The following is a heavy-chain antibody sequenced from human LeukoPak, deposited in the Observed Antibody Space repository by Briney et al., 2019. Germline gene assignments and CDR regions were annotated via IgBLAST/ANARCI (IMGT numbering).Heavy chain of an antibody. J-gene: IGHJ4*02. CDR2: ISGSGGST. CDR1: GFTFSSYA. CDR3: ARDRGHGSGSYFDY. D-gene: IGHD3-10*01. V-gene: IGHV3-23*01. Sequence: GGSLRLSCAASGFTFSSYAMSWVRQAPGKGLEWVSAISGSGGSTYYADSVKGRFTISRDNSKNTLYLQMNSLRAEDTAVYYCARDRGHGSGSYFDYWGQGTLVTVSS.